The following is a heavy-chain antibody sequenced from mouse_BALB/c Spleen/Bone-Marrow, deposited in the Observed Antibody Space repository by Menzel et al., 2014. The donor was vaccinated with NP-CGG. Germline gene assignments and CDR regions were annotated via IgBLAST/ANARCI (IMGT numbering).Heavy chain of an antibody. V-gene: IGHV1-82*01. Sequence: QVQLQQSGPELVKPGASVKISCKASGYAFSNSWMNWVKQRPGQGLEWIARIYPGDGDTYYNGKFKDKATLTADKSPSTAYMQLSSLASVDSAVYFCARSDGYRAMDYWGQGTSVTVSS. CDR3: ARSDGYRAMDY. CDR2: IYPGDGDT. CDR1: GYAFSNSW. D-gene: IGHD2-3*01. J-gene: IGHJ4*01.